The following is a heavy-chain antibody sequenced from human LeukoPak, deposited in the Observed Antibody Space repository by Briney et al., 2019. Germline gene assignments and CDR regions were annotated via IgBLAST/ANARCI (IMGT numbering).Heavy chain of an antibody. CDR2: INRDGSTT. CDR3: ARDKKSGESSEIDY. CDR1: GFTFSNYW. V-gene: IGHV3-74*01. D-gene: IGHD3-10*01. Sequence: GGSLGLSCAASGFTFSNYWVHWVRQAPGKGLVWVSRINRDGSTTNYADSVKGRFTVSRDNAKNTLNSQMNSLRAEDTAVYYCARDKKSGESSEIDYWGQGTLVTVSS. J-gene: IGHJ4*02.